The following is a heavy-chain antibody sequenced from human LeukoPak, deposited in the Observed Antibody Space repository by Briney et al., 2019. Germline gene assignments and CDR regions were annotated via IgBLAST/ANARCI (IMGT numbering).Heavy chain of an antibody. J-gene: IGHJ4*02. CDR3: ATLICSGGSCCSDY. CDR1: GGSISSYY. Sequence: PSETLSLTCTVSGGSISSYYWSWIRQPPGKGLEWIGYIYYSGSTNYNPSLKSRVTISVDTSKNQFSLKLSSVTAADTAVYYCATLICSGGSCCSDYWGQGTLVTVSS. CDR2: IYYSGST. V-gene: IGHV4-59*08. D-gene: IGHD2-15*01.